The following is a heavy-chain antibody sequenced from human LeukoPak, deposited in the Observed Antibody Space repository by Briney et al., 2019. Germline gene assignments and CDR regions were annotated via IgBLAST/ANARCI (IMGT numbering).Heavy chain of an antibody. Sequence: ASVKVSCKASGCTFTSYGISWVRQAPGQGLEWVGWISAYNGNTNYAQKLQGRVTMTTDTSTSTAYMELKSLRSDDTAVYYCAREAYCSSTSCYQNFDYWGQGTLVTVSS. CDR2: ISAYNGNT. D-gene: IGHD2-2*01. J-gene: IGHJ4*02. V-gene: IGHV1-18*01. CDR3: AREAYCSSTSCYQNFDY. CDR1: GCTFTSYG.